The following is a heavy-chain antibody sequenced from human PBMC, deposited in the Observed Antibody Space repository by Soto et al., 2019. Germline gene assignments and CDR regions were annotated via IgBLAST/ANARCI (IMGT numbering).Heavy chain of an antibody. Sequence: EVQLLESGGGLVQPGGSLRLSCRTSGFTFSNYDMSWVRQAPGKGLEWVSGISGRGGSTYYADSVKGRFAISRDNSKNTLYLQINSLRFEDTAVYYCAKMEGPTDYYYAMDVWSQGTTVTVSS. CDR2: ISGRGGST. CDR1: GFTFSNYD. CDR3: AKMEGPTDYYYAMDV. J-gene: IGHJ6*02. D-gene: IGHD1-1*01. V-gene: IGHV3-23*01.